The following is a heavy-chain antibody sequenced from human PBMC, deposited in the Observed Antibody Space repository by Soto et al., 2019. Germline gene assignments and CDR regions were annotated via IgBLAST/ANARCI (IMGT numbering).Heavy chain of an antibody. D-gene: IGHD6-13*01. CDR1: GFTFSSYG. J-gene: IGHJ6*02. Sequence: GGSLRLSCAASGFTFSSYGMRWVRQAPGKGLEWVAVIWYDGSNKYYAGSVKGRFTISRDNSKNTLYLQMNSLRAEDTAVYYCARDLYSSSWPAPYYYYYYGMDVWGQGTTVTVSS. CDR2: IWYDGSNK. V-gene: IGHV3-33*01. CDR3: ARDLYSSSWPAPYYYYYYGMDV.